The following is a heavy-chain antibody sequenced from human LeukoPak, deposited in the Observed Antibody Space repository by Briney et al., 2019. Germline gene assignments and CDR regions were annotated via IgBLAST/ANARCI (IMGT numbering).Heavy chain of an antibody. CDR2: IIPIFGTA. CDR3: ARDALHFRPFVY. V-gene: IGHV1-69*13. CDR1: GGTFSSYA. Sequence: GASVKVSCKASGGTFSSYAISWVRQAPGQGLEWMGGIIPIFGTANYAQKFQGRVTITADESTSTAYMELSSLRSEDTAVYYCARDALHFRPFVYWGQRTLVTVSS. J-gene: IGHJ4*02.